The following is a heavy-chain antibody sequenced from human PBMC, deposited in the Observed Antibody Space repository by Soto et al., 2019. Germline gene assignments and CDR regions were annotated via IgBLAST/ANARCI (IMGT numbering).Heavy chain of an antibody. CDR2: IWYDGINK. CDR1: GFTFSTYA. V-gene: IGHV3-33*08. CDR3: ARDPLGATGWLDP. J-gene: IGHJ5*02. Sequence: GGSLRLSCAASGFTFSTYAMSWVRQAPGKGLEWVAVIWYDGINKYYANSVKGRFTISRDNSKNTLFLQMNSLRAEDTAVYYCARDPLGATGWLDPWGQGTLVTVSS. D-gene: IGHD1-26*01.